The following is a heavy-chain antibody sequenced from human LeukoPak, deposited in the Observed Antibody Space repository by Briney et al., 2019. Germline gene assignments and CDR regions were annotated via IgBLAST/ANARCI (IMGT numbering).Heavy chain of an antibody. CDR1: GYTFTSYD. CDR2: MNPNSGNT. Sequence: ASVKVSCKASGYTFTSYDINWVRQATGQGLEWMGWMNPNSGNTGYAQKFQGRVTMTRNTSISTAYMELSSLRSEDAAVYYCATPAGGPGNSGYYYYGMDVWGQGTTVTASS. CDR3: ATPAGGPGNSGYYYYGMDV. D-gene: IGHD3-10*01. V-gene: IGHV1-8*01. J-gene: IGHJ6*02.